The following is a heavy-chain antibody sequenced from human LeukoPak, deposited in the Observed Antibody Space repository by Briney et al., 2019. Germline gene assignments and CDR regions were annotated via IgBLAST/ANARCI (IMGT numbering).Heavy chain of an antibody. Sequence: PGESLKISCKGSGFSFTSYWISWVRQMPGKGLEWMGRIDPSDSKPNYSPSFEGHVTMSADKSTSSVYLQWSSLKASDTAIYYCVRCRRNWLDSWGQGTLSPSPQ. V-gene: IGHV5-10-1*01. J-gene: IGHJ5*01. CDR1: GFSFTSYW. CDR3: VRCRRNWLDS. CDR2: IDPSDSKP.